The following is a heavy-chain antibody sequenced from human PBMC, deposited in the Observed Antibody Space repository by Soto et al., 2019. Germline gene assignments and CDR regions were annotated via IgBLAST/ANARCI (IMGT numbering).Heavy chain of an antibody. D-gene: IGHD2-2*01. CDR3: AKGFRSRNQLSYVDY. CDR2: ISYDGSNK. CDR1: GFTFSSYG. V-gene: IGHV3-30*18. J-gene: IGHJ4*02. Sequence: LRLSCAASGFTFSSYGMHWVRQAPGKGLEWVAVISYDGSNKYYADSVKGRFTISRDNSKNTLYLQMNSLRAEDTAVYYCAKGFRSRNQLSYVDYWGQGTLVTVSS.